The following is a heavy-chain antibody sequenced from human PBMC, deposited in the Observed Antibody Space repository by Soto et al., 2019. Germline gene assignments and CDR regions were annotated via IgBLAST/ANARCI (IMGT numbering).Heavy chain of an antibody. CDR3: ARGVSGSSVAARYFDY. Sequence: GGSLRLSCAASGFTFSSSAMSWVRQAPGKGLEWVSAISGSAGNIYYADSVKGRFTISRDNSKNSLYLQMNSLRAEDTAVYYCARGVSGSSVAARYFDYWGRGTLVTVSS. J-gene: IGHJ4*02. CDR2: ISGSAGNI. D-gene: IGHD6-6*01. CDR1: GFTFSSSA. V-gene: IGHV3-23*01.